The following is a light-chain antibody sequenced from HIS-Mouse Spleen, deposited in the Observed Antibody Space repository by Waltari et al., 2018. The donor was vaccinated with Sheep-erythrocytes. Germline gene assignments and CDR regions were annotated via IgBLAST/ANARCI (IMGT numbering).Light chain of an antibody. J-gene: IGKJ2*01. CDR3: QQLNSYPPYT. CDR2: AAS. CDR1: QGISSY. V-gene: IGKV1-9*01. Sequence: DIQLTQSPSFLSASVGDRVTITCRASQGISSYLAVYQQKPGKAPKLLIYAASTLQSGVPSRFSGSGSGTEFTLTISSLQPEDFATYYCQQLNSYPPYTFGQGTKLEIK.